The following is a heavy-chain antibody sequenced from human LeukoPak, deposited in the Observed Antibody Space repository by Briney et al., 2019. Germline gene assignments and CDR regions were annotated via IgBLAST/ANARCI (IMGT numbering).Heavy chain of an antibody. CDR3: ARGAQEEYFQH. Sequence: SETLSLTCTVSGDSISIYYWSWIRQPPGKGLEWIGYIYYSGSTYYNPSLKSRVTISVDTSKNQFSLKLSSVTAADTAVYYCARGAQEEYFQHWGQGTLVTVSS. CDR1: GDSISIYY. V-gene: IGHV4-30-4*01. J-gene: IGHJ1*01. CDR2: IYYSGST. D-gene: IGHD1-26*01.